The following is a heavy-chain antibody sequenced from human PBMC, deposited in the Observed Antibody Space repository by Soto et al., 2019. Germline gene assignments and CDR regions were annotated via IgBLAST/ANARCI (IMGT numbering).Heavy chain of an antibody. CDR1: GYSFTSYW. D-gene: IGHD5-18*01. CDR3: ARTQAVDTAIDY. V-gene: IGHV5-51*01. J-gene: IGHJ4*02. Sequence: GESLKISCKGSGYSFTSYWIGWERQMPGKGQGWMGIIYPGDSDNRYSPSFQGQVPISADKYFTPAYLQWSSLKASDTAMYYCARTQAVDTAIDYWGQGALVTVSS. CDR2: IYPGDSDN.